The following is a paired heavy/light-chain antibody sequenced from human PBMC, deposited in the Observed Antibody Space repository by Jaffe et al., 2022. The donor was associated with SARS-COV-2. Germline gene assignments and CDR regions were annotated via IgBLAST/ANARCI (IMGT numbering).Heavy chain of an antibody. CDR1: GFSLTTSGVG. CDR3: AHSRKDGDHSRYFDL. D-gene: IGHD4-17*01. J-gene: IGHJ2*01. V-gene: IGHV2-5*01. CDR2: IYWNDEK. Sequence: QITLKASGPTLVKPTQTLTLTCTFSGFSLTTSGVGVGWIRQPPGKALECLALIYWNDEKRYSPSLESRLTVTKDSSKNQVVLTMTNMAPVDTATYYCAHSRKDGDHSRYFDLWGRGTLVTVSS.
Light chain of an antibody. V-gene: IGKV4-1*01. CDR3: HQYYSSPFT. CDR2: WAS. Sequence: DIVMTQSPDSLAVSLGERATINCKSSQSILYSSNNKNYLAWYQQKPGQPPKLLIYWASTRESGVPDRFSGSGSGTDFTLTISSLQPEDVAVYYCHQYYSSPFTFGPGTKVDLK. J-gene: IGKJ3*01. CDR1: QSILYSSNNKNY.